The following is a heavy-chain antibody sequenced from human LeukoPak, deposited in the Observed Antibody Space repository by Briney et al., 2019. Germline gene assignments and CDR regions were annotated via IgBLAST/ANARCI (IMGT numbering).Heavy chain of an antibody. CDR2: IWYDGSNK. Sequence: TGGSLRLSCAASGFTFSSYAMHWVRQAPGKGLEWAAVIWYDGSNKYYADSVKGRFTISRDNSKNTLYLQMNSLRAEDTAVYYCARVGRYYDSSGYDYWGQGTLVTVSS. CDR1: GFTFSSYA. D-gene: IGHD3-22*01. CDR3: ARVGRYYDSSGYDY. J-gene: IGHJ4*02. V-gene: IGHV3-33*08.